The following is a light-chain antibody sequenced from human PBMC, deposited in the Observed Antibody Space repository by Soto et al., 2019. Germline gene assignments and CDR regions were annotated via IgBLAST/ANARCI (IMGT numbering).Light chain of an antibody. CDR3: QVWEATGDQAI. CDR2: YDS. V-gene: IGLV3-21*01. J-gene: IGLJ2*01. CDR1: NVGSRS. Sequence: SYELTEPPSVSVAPGETARISCGGNNVGSRSVHWYQQKPGQAPFLVIYYDSDRPSGIPERFSGSNSGNTATLIISRVEAGDEADYYCQVWEATGDQAIFGGGTKVTVL.